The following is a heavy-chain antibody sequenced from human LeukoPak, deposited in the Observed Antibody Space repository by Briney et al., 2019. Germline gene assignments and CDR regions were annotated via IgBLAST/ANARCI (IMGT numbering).Heavy chain of an antibody. CDR2: IAYDGSRA. CDR1: GFTCGGYG. Sequence: GGSLRLSCAGSGFTCGGYGMHWFRQTPGKGLEWVAVIAYDGSRAFYADSVKGRLTISRDNSKNTMSVQMDDLRAEDTAVYYCTRYNNDHFDYWGQGTLVTVSS. V-gene: IGHV3-33*01. CDR3: TRYNNDHFDY. D-gene: IGHD1-14*01. J-gene: IGHJ4*02.